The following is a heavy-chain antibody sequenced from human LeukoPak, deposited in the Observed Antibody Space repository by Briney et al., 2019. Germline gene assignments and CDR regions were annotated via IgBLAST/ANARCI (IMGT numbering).Heavy chain of an antibody. J-gene: IGHJ3*02. CDR1: GGSISSGGYS. Sequence: PSETLSLTCAVSGGSISSGGYSWSWIRQPPGKGLEWIGYIYHSGSTYYNPSLKSRVTISVDRPKNQFSLKLSSVTAADTAVYYCANYGDYDAFDIWGQGTMVTVSS. CDR3: ANYGDYDAFDI. D-gene: IGHD4-17*01. V-gene: IGHV4-30-2*01. CDR2: IYHSGST.